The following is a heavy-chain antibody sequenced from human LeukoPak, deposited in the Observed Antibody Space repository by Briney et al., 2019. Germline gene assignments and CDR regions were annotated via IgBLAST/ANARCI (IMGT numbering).Heavy chain of an antibody. Sequence: ASVQVSCKACVYTFTRYSMNWVRQAPGQTLEWMGWINTNTGNPTYGQGFTGRFVFSLDTSVSTAYLQISSLEAEDTAVYYCGAGYGTIDYWGQGTLVTVSS. CDR2: INTNTGNP. J-gene: IGHJ4*02. V-gene: IGHV7-4-1*02. CDR1: VYTFTRYS. CDR3: GAGYGTIDY. D-gene: IGHD3-9*01.